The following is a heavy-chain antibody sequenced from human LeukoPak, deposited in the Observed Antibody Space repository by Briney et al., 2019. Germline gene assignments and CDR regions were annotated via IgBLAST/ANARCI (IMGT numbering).Heavy chain of an antibody. CDR3: ARVNYGSGSYFEGTKNWFDP. V-gene: IGHV4-30-2*01. J-gene: IGHJ5*02. CDR2: IYHSGST. CDR1: GGSISSGGYY. Sequence: PSQTLCLTCAVSGGSISSGGYYWSWIRQPPGKGLEWVGYIYHSGSTYYNPSLKSRVTISVDRSKNQFSLKLSSVTAADTAVYYCARVNYGSGSYFEGTKNWFDPWGQGTLVTVSS. D-gene: IGHD3-10*01.